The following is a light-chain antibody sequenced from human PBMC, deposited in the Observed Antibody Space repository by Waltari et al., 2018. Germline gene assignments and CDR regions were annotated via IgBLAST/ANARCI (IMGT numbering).Light chain of an antibody. Sequence: DILMTQSPSSLPASVGDRITITCRAGQSISLFLNWYHQKPGKAPKLLISDASTLQSGVPSRFSGSGSGTDFTLTIISLQPDDFGNYYCQQSYKLPPTFGLGTKVEI. CDR1: QSISLF. V-gene: IGKV1-39*01. J-gene: IGKJ1*01. CDR2: DAS. CDR3: QQSYKLPPT.